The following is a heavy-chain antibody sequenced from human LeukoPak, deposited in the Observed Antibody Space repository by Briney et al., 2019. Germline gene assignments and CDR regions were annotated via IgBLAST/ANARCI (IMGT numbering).Heavy chain of an antibody. CDR1: GYSFTSYW. Sequence: GESLKISLKGSGYSFTSYWIGWVRQMPGKGLEWMGIIYPGDSDTRYSPSFQGQVTISADKSISTAYLQWSSLKASDTAMYYCARLLRYRSSTSCYTLNYWGQGTLVTVSS. J-gene: IGHJ4*02. CDR3: ARLLRYRSSTSCYTLNY. V-gene: IGHV5-51*01. CDR2: IYPGDSDT. D-gene: IGHD2-2*02.